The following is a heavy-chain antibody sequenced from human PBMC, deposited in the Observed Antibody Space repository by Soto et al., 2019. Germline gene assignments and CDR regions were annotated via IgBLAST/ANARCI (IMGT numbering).Heavy chain of an antibody. V-gene: IGHV3-23*01. CDR1: GFTFSSYA. Sequence: GSLRLSCAASGFTFSSYAMSWVRQAPGKGLEWVSAISGSGGSTYYADSVKGRFTISRDNSKNTLYLQMNSLRAEDTAVYYCAKDPGRYCSSTSCYPGYYWGQGTLVTVSS. J-gene: IGHJ4*02. D-gene: IGHD2-2*01. CDR2: ISGSGGST. CDR3: AKDPGRYCSSTSCYPGYY.